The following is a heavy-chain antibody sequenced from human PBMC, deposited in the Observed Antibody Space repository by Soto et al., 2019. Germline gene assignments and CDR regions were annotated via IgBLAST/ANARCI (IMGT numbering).Heavy chain of an antibody. V-gene: IGHV4-31*03. CDR2: IYYSGST. CDR1: GGSISSGGYY. Sequence: QVQLQESGPGLVKPSQTLSLTCTVSGGSISSGGYYWSLIRQHPGKGLEWIGYIYYSGSTYYNPSLKSRVTISVATSKNQFSLKLSSVTAAETAVYYCARERAGAFDIWGQGTMVTVSS. CDR3: ARERAGAFDI. J-gene: IGHJ3*02. D-gene: IGHD6-25*01.